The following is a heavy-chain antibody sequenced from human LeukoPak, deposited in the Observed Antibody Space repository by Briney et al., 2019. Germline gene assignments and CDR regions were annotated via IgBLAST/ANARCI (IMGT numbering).Heavy chain of an antibody. J-gene: IGHJ4*02. CDR2: ISGSGGST. CDR1: GFTFSSYA. D-gene: IGHD6-13*01. Sequence: PGGSLRLSCAASGFTFSSYAMSWVRQAPGKGLEWVLAISGSGGSTYYGDSVKGRFTISRDNSKNTLYLQMNSLRAEDTAVYYCAKTRPLDSSSWSHGDYWGQGTLVTVSS. CDR3: AKTRPLDSSSWSHGDY. V-gene: IGHV3-23*01.